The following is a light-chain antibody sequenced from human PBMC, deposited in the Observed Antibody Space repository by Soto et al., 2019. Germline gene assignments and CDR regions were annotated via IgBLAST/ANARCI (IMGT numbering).Light chain of an antibody. CDR3: QQYGSSPRT. CDR1: QSVSSSY. CDR2: GAS. V-gene: IGKV3-20*01. J-gene: IGKJ1*01. Sequence: EIVLTQSPGTLSLSPGERATLSYRASQSVSSSYLAWYQQKPGQAPRLLIYGASSRATGIPDRFSGSGSGTDFTLTISRLEPEDFAVYYSQQYGSSPRTFGQGTKVEIK.